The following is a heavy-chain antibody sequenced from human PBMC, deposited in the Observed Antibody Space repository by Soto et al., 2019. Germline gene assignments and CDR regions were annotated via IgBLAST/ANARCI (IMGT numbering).Heavy chain of an antibody. Sequence: PSETLSLTCTVSGGSISSGDYYWSWIRQPPGKGLEWIGYIYYSGSTYYNPSLKSRVTISVDTSKNQFPLKLSSVTAADTAVYYCARVSRGYNGYDWELIDYWGQGTLVTVSS. CDR3: ARVSRGYNGYDWELIDY. CDR1: GGSISSGDYY. J-gene: IGHJ4*02. CDR2: IYYSGST. D-gene: IGHD5-12*01. V-gene: IGHV4-30-4*01.